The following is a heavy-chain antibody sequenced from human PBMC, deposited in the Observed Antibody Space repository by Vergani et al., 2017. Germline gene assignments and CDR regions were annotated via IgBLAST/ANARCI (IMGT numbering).Heavy chain of an antibody. Sequence: EVQLVQSGAEVKKPGATVKISCKVSGYTFTDYYMHWVQQAPGKGLEWMGLVDPEDGETIYAEKFQGRVTITADTSTDTAYMELSSLRSQDTAVYYCATVRNYCSGSYRYYYYGMDVWGQGTTVTVSS. J-gene: IGHJ6*02. CDR3: ATVRNYCSGSYRYYYYGMDV. CDR1: GYTFTDYY. D-gene: IGHD3-10*01. CDR2: VDPEDGET. V-gene: IGHV1-69-2*01.